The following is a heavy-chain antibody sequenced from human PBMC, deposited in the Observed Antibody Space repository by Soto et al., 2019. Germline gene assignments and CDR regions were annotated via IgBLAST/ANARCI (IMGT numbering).Heavy chain of an antibody. CDR1: GGSISSYY. J-gene: IGHJ4*02. Sequence: SETLSLTCTVSGGSISSYYWGWIRQPPGKGLEWIGYIYYSGSTNYNPSLKSRVTISVDTSKNQFSLKLSSVTAADTAVYYCASSYDILIGIDYWGQGTLVTVSS. D-gene: IGHD3-9*01. V-gene: IGHV4-59*01. CDR2: IYYSGST. CDR3: ASSYDILIGIDY.